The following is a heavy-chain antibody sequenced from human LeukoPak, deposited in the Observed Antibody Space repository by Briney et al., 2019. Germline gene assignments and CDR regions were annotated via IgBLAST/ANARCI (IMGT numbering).Heavy chain of an antibody. Sequence: GGSLRLSCAASGFTFSSYSMNWVRQAPGKELEWVSYISSSSSTIYYADSVKGRFTISRDNAKNSLYLQMNSLRAEDTAVYYCARDLYSSSWHPYYFDYWGQGTLVTVSS. D-gene: IGHD6-13*01. CDR2: ISSSSSTI. CDR1: GFTFSSYS. J-gene: IGHJ4*02. V-gene: IGHV3-48*04. CDR3: ARDLYSSSWHPYYFDY.